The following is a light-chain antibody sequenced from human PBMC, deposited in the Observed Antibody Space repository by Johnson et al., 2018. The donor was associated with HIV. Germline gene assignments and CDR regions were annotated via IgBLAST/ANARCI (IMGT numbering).Light chain of an antibody. V-gene: IGLV1-51*01. J-gene: IGLJ1*01. Sequence: QSVLTQPPSVSAAPGQKVTISCSGSTSKIGNNYVSWYQHLPGAAPKLLIYDSNKRPSGIPDRFSGSQSGTSATLGITGLQTGDEADYYCGTWDSSLSDYVFGTGTKVTVL. CDR2: DSN. CDR3: GTWDSSLSDYV. CDR1: TSKIGNNY.